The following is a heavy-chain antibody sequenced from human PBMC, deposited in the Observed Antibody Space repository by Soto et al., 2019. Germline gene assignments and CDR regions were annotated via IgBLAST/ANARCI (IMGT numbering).Heavy chain of an antibody. J-gene: IGHJ4*02. D-gene: IGHD3-10*01. V-gene: IGHV1-2*04. CDR3: ARDARGDEAPMDY. CDR1: AYTFTGYY. Sequence: QVQLVQSGAEVKKPGASVKVSCKASAYTFTGYYMHWVRQAPGQGLEWMGWINPNSGGTNNAQKFQGWVTMTRDTSISTAYMELSRLRSDDTAVYYCARDARGDEAPMDYWGQGTLVTVSS. CDR2: INPNSGGT.